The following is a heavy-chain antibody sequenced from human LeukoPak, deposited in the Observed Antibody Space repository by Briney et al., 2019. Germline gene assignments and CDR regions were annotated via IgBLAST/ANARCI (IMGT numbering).Heavy chain of an antibody. J-gene: IGHJ6*02. Sequence: GGSLRLSCAASGFTFSSYAMSWVRQAPGKGLEWVSAISGSGGSTYYADSVKDRFTISRDNSKNTLYLQMNSLRAEDTAVYYCASYSSSYYYGMDVWGQGTTVTVSS. CDR2: ISGSGGST. V-gene: IGHV3-23*01. CDR3: ASYSSSYYYGMDV. CDR1: GFTFSSYA. D-gene: IGHD6-13*01.